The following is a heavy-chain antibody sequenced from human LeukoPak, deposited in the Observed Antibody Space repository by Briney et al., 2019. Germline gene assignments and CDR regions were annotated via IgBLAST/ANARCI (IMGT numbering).Heavy chain of an antibody. Sequence: ASVKVSCKPSGSTFSNYAISWVRQAPGPGLEWMGRIIPIFGTSNYAQKFQGRVTITTDESTSTAYMELSSLRSEDTAVYYCAREGGATEFDYWGQGTLVTVSS. V-gene: IGHV1-69*05. D-gene: IGHD1-26*01. CDR2: IIPIFGTS. CDR1: GSTFSNYA. J-gene: IGHJ4*02. CDR3: AREGGATEFDY.